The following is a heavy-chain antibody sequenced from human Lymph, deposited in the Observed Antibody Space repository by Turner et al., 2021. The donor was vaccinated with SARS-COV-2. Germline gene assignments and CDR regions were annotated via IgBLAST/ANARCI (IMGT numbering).Heavy chain of an antibody. J-gene: IGHJ6*02. V-gene: IGHV3-30*04. Sequence: QVQLVESGGGVVKPGRSLRLSCAASGFPFSTYAIHWVRQAAGKGLEWVAVISDDGSNKYYADSVKGRFTISRDNSKNTLYLQMNSLRAEDTAVYYCARYGSGGYFYYGLDVWGQGTTVTVSS. CDR3: ARYGSGGYFYYGLDV. CDR1: GFPFSTYA. CDR2: ISDDGSNK. D-gene: IGHD3-10*01.